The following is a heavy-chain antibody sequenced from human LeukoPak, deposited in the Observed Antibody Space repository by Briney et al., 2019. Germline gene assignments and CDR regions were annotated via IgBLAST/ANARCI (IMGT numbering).Heavy chain of an antibody. Sequence: PGGSLRLSCAASGFTFNTYTMNWVRQAPAKGLEWVSTISGSGGSTSYADSVKGRFTISRDNSKNTLYLQMNSLRAEDTAAYSCATGDRGYYRPFDYWGQGTLVTVSS. J-gene: IGHJ4*02. CDR2: ISGSGGST. V-gene: IGHV3-23*01. CDR1: GFTFNTYT. D-gene: IGHD3-22*01. CDR3: ATGDRGYYRPFDY.